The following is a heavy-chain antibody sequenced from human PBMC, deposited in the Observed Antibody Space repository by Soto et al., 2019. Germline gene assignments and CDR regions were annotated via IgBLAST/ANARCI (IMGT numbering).Heavy chain of an antibody. Sequence: GGSLRLSCAASGFTFSSYGMHWVRQAPGKGLEWVAVIWYDGSNKYYADSVKGRFTISRDNSKNTLYLQMNSLRAEDTAVYYCARSMARELELRLIGRRPYGMDVWGQGTTVTVSS. J-gene: IGHJ6*02. CDR2: IWYDGSNK. CDR1: GFTFSSYG. D-gene: IGHD1-7*01. V-gene: IGHV3-33*01. CDR3: ARSMARELELRLIGRRPYGMDV.